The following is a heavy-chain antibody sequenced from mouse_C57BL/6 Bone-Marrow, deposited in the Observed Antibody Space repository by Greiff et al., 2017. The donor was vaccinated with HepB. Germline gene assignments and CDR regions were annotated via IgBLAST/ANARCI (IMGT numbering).Heavy chain of an antibody. CDR3: ARPCYGSSYGY. CDR2: IDPSDSYT. J-gene: IGHJ2*01. V-gene: IGHV1-50*01. Sequence: QVQLQQSGAELVKPGASVKLSCKASGYTFTSYWMQWVKQRPGQGLEWIGEIDPSDSYTNYNQKFKGKATLTVDTSSSTAYMQLSSLTSEDSAVYYCARPCYGSSYGYWGQGTTLTVSS. CDR1: GYTFTSYW. D-gene: IGHD1-1*01.